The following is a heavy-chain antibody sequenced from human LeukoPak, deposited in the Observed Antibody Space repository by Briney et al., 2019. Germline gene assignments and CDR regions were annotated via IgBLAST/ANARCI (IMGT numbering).Heavy chain of an antibody. CDR2: IYYSGST. D-gene: IGHD4-17*01. Sequence: PSETLSLTCTVSDGSISSYYWSWIRQPPGKGLEWIGYIYYSGSTNYNPSLKSRVTISVDTSKNQLSLKLSSVTAADTAVYYCARQYYGDYADYWGQGTLVTVSS. CDR3: ARQYYGDYADY. J-gene: IGHJ4*02. V-gene: IGHV4-59*08. CDR1: DGSISSYY.